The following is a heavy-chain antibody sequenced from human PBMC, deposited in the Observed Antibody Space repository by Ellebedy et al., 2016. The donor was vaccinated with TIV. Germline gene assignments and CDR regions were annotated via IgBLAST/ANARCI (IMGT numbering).Heavy chain of an antibody. D-gene: IGHD6-19*01. J-gene: IGHJ4*02. CDR3: ARLDIAVAGTSDFDY. CDR1: GYRFASYW. CDR2: IYPGDSDT. V-gene: IGHV5-51*01. Sequence: GESLKISCEGSGYRFASYWIGWVRQMPGKGLEWMGIIYPGDSDTRYSPSFQGQVPISADKSISTAYLQWSSLKAPETAMYSCARLDIAVAGTSDFDYWGQGTLVTVSS.